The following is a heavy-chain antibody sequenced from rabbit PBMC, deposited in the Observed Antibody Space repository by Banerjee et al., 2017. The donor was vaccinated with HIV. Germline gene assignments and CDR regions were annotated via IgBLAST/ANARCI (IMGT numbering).Heavy chain of an antibody. V-gene: IGHV1S7*01. J-gene: IGHJ4*01. D-gene: IGHD4-1*01. Sequence: QLKETGGGLVQPGGSLTLSCKASGFDFSSYYMSWVRQAPGKGLEWIACIYTASGSTYYASWAKGRFTISLDNAQNTVFLQMTTLTAADTATYFCARAYNSGWGGYFVLWGQGTLVTVS. CDR2: IYTASGST. CDR3: ARAYNSGWGGYFVL. CDR1: GFDFSSYY.